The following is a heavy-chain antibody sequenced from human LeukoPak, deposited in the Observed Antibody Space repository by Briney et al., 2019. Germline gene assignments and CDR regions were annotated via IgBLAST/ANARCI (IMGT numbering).Heavy chain of an antibody. CDR3: AAHCSSTSCYFLIADYGMDV. Sequence: ASVKVSCKVSGYTLTELSMHWVRQAPGKGLEWMGGFDPEDGETIYAQKFQGRVTMTEDTSTDTAYMELSSLRSEDTAVYYCAAHCSSTSCYFLIADYGMDVRGQGTTVTVSS. D-gene: IGHD2-2*01. CDR2: FDPEDGET. V-gene: IGHV1-24*01. J-gene: IGHJ6*02. CDR1: GYTLTELS.